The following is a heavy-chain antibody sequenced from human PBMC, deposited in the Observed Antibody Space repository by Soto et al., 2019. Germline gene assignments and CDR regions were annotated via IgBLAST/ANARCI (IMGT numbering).Heavy chain of an antibody. D-gene: IGHD3-10*01. Sequence: QVQLQESGPGLVKPSETLSLTCTVSGGSMSSYYWSWIRQAPGKGLEWIGYIYYSGSTNYNPSLKSRVTISVDTSKNQFSLKLSSVTAADTAVYYCARALWFGELFWFDYWGQGTLVTVSS. V-gene: IGHV4-59*01. CDR3: ARALWFGELFWFDY. J-gene: IGHJ4*02. CDR1: GGSMSSYY. CDR2: IYYSGST.